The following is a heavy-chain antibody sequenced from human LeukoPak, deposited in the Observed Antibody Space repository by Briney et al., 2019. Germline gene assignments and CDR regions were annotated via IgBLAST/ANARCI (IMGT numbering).Heavy chain of an antibody. Sequence: GGFLRLSCAASGFTFSTCAMTWVRQAPGKGLEWVSGISGSGTTDYADSVKGRFTISRDNSKNTVYLEMNSLRAEDTAVYYCAKDLNWGGRWGQGTLVTVSS. D-gene: IGHD7-27*01. V-gene: IGHV3-23*01. CDR3: AKDLNWGGR. CDR2: ISGSGTT. CDR1: GFTFSTCA. J-gene: IGHJ4*02.